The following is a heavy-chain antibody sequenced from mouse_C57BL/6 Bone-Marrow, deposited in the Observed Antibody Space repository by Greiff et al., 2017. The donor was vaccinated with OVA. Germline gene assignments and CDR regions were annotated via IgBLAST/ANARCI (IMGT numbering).Heavy chain of an antibody. CDR1: GFTFSSYG. Sequence: EVHLVESGGDLVKPGGSLKLSCAASGFTFSSYGMSWVRQTPDKRLEWVATISSGGSYTYYPDSVKGRFTISRDNAKNTLYLQVSSLKSEDTAMYYCARHDGYFYAMDYWGQGTSVTVSS. D-gene: IGHD2-3*01. CDR2: ISSGGSYT. CDR3: ARHDGYFYAMDY. J-gene: IGHJ4*01. V-gene: IGHV5-6*01.